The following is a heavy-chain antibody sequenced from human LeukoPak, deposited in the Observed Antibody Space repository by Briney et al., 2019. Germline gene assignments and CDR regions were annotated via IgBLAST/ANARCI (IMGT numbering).Heavy chain of an antibody. Sequence: SETLSLTCTVSGGSISSYYWSWIRQPPGKGLEWIGYIYYSGSTNYNPSLKSRVTISVDTSKNQFSLKLSSVTAADTAVYYCASFLGYSSSLYLEGEIYWGQGTLVTVSS. V-gene: IGHV4-59*01. CDR3: ASFLGYSSSLYLEGEIY. D-gene: IGHD6-13*01. J-gene: IGHJ4*02. CDR1: GGSISSYY. CDR2: IYYSGST.